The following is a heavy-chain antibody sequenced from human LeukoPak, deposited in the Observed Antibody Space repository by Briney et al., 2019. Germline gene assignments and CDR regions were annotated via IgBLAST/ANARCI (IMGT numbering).Heavy chain of an antibody. CDR1: GFTFSSYS. J-gene: IGHJ4*02. CDR3: ARISPYYYDSSGYYPYYFDY. Sequence: GGSLRLSCAASGFTFSSYSMTWVRQAPGKGLEWVSYISSSSSTIYYADSVKGRFTISRDNAKNSLYPQMNSLRAEDTAVYYCARISPYYYDSSGYYPYYFDYWGQGTLVTVSS. CDR2: ISSSSSTI. D-gene: IGHD3-22*01. V-gene: IGHV3-48*01.